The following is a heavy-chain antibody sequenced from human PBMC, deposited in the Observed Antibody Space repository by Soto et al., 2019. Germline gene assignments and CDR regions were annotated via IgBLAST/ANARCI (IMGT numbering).Heavy chain of an antibody. D-gene: IGHD5-18*01. V-gene: IGHV1-69*02. Sequence: QVQLVQSGAEVKKPGSSVKVSCKASGGTFSSYTISWVRQAPGQGLEWMGRIIPILGIANYAQKFQGRVTITADKATSTAYMELSSLRSEDTAVYYCASILGYSYGLEDHYYYYMDVWGKGTTVTVSS. J-gene: IGHJ6*03. CDR1: GGTFSSYT. CDR3: ASILGYSYGLEDHYYYYMDV. CDR2: IIPILGIA.